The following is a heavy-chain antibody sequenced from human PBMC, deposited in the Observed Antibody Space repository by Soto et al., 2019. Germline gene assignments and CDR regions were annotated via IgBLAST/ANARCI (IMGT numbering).Heavy chain of an antibody. D-gene: IGHD3-22*01. CDR2: IDPSDSYT. J-gene: IGHJ6*02. CDR3: AREDYYDSSGPRSGMDV. Sequence: LGESLKISCKGSGYSFTSYWISWVRQMPGKGLEWMGRIDPSDSYTNYSPSFQGHVTISADKSISTAYLQWSSLKASDTAMYYCAREDYYDSSGPRSGMDVWGQVPKVTVSS. V-gene: IGHV5-10-1*01. CDR1: GYSFTSYW.